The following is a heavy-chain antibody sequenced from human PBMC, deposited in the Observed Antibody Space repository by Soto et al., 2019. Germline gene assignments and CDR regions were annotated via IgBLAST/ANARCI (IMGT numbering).Heavy chain of an antibody. CDR2: IIPIFGTA. V-gene: IGHV1-69*06. J-gene: IGHJ6*02. CDR3: ARDCSSTSCYTTHYYYYGMDV. Sequence: QVQLVQSGAEVKKPGSSVKVSCKASGGTFSSYAISWVRQAPGQGLEWMGGIIPIFGTANYAQKFQGRVTITADKSTSTAYMELSSLSSEDTAVYYCARDCSSTSCYTTHYYYYGMDVWGQGTTVTVSS. CDR1: GGTFSSYA. D-gene: IGHD2-2*02.